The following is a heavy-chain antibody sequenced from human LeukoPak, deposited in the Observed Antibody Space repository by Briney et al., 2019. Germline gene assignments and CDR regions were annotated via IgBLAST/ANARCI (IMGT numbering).Heavy chain of an antibody. CDR3: TAYGYSSSLYPPGFDY. V-gene: IGHV3-15*01. CDR2: IKSKTDGGTT. Sequence: GGSLRLSCAASGFTFSNAWMSWVRQAPGKGLEWVGRIKSKTDGGTTDYAAPVKGRFTISRDDSKNTLYLQMNSLKTEDTAVYYCTAYGYSSSLYPPGFDYWGQGTLVTVSS. J-gene: IGHJ4*02. CDR1: GFTFSNAW. D-gene: IGHD6-13*01.